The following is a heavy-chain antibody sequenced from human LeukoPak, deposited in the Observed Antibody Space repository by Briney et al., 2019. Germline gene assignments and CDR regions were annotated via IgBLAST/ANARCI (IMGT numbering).Heavy chain of an antibody. CDR1: GGSISSRRYY. D-gene: IGHD4-17*01. CDR3: ARDRDRVHGDSDWYFDL. V-gene: IGHV4-39*07. CDR2: AHYTGGT. Sequence: SETLSLTCTVSGGSISSRRYYWGWIRQPPGKGLEWIGSAHYTGGTYYKSSLKSRVTISIDTSKNQFSLKLSSVTAADTAVYYCARDRDRVHGDSDWYFDLWGRGTLVTVSS. J-gene: IGHJ2*01.